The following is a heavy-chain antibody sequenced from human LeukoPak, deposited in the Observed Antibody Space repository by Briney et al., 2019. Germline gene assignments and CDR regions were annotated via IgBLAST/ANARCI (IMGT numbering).Heavy chain of an antibody. CDR1: GFTFSSYA. CDR2: ISGSGGST. V-gene: IGHV3-23*01. Sequence: PGGSLRLSCAASGFTFSSYAMSRVRQAPGKGLEWVSAISGSGGSTYYADSVKGRFTISRDNSKNTLYLQMNSLRAEDTAVYYCAKDTTIFGVVIIQYYFDYWGQGTLVTVSS. CDR3: AKDTTIFGVVIIQYYFDY. D-gene: IGHD3-3*01. J-gene: IGHJ4*02.